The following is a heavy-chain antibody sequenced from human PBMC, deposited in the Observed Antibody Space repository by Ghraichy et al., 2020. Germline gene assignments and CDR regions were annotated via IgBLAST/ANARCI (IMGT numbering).Heavy chain of an antibody. J-gene: IGHJ5*02. V-gene: IGHV4-34*01. Sequence: SETLSLTCAVYGGSFSGYYWSWIRQPPGKGLEWIGEINHSGSTNYNPSLKSRVTISVDTSKNQFSLKLSSVTAADTAVYYCARGDYDFWSGHSRGFDPWGQGTLVTVSS. CDR1: GGSFSGYY. CDR3: ARGDYDFWSGHSRGFDP. D-gene: IGHD3-3*01. CDR2: INHSGST.